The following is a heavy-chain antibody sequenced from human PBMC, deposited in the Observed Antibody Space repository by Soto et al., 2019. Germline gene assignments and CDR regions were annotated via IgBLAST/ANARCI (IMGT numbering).Heavy chain of an antibody. V-gene: IGHV4-34*01. CDR2: INHSGST. CDR3: ARADYYSGSTNYYYYGMDV. CDR1: CGSFSGYY. J-gene: IGHJ6*02. D-gene: IGHD1-26*01. Sequence: SETLSLTCAFYCGSFSGYYWSWIRQPPGKGLEWIGEINHSGSTNYNPSLKSRVTISVDTSKNQFSLKLSSVTAADTAVYYCARADYYSGSTNYYYYGMDVWGQGTTVTVSS.